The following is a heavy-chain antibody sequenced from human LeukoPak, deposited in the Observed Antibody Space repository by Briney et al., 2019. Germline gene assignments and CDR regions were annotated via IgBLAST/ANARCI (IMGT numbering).Heavy chain of an antibody. V-gene: IGHV4-4*02. CDR2: IFHSGST. J-gene: IGHJ4*02. Sequence: PSGTLSLTCSVSGGSISSSNWWSWVRQPPGKGLEWIGEIFHSGSTNYNPSLKSRVSISVDKSKNQFSLKLDSVTVADTAVYYCARDDGYNLNYWGQGTLVTVSS. CDR3: ARDDGYNLNY. CDR1: GGSISSSNW. D-gene: IGHD1-20*01.